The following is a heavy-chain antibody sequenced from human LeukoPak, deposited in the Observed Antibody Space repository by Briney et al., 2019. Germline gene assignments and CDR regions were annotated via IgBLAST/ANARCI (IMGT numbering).Heavy chain of an antibody. Sequence: SETLSLTCAVYGGSFSGYYWSWIRQPPGKGLEWIGYIYYSGSTNYNPSLKSRVTISVDTSKNQFSLKLSSVTAADTAVYYCASERRKGWFDPWGQGTLVTVSS. CDR3: ASERRKGWFDP. CDR1: GGSFSGYY. D-gene: IGHD1-1*01. CDR2: IYYSGST. V-gene: IGHV4-59*08. J-gene: IGHJ5*02.